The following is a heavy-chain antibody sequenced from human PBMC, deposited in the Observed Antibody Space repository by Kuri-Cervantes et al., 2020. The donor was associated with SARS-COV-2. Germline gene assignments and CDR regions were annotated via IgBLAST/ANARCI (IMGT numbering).Heavy chain of an antibody. CDR1: GYTFTGYY. CDR2: INPNSGGT. J-gene: IGHJ3*02. V-gene: IGHV1-2*06. CDR3: TRGPGGRDAFDI. D-gene: IGHD4-23*01. Sequence: ASVKVSCKASGYTFTGYYMNWVRPAPGQGLEWMGRINPNSGGTNYAQEFQGRVTMTRDTSVSTDYMVLSRLRSDDTAVYYLTRGPGGRDAFDIWGQGTMVTVSS.